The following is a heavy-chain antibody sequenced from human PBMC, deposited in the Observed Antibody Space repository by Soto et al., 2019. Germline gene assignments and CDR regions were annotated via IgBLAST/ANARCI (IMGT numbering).Heavy chain of an antibody. CDR2: LNPKTGVT. V-gene: IGHV1-2*02. CDR3: ARVRAYLYMDV. Sequence: ASVKVSCKASGYIFTDYYIHWVRQAPGQGLEWMRWLNPKTGVTDYAQGFQGRVTMTRDSSTTTAYMELSSLRSDDTAVYFCARVRAYLYMDVWGQGTTVTVSS. CDR1: GYIFTDYY. J-gene: IGHJ6*02.